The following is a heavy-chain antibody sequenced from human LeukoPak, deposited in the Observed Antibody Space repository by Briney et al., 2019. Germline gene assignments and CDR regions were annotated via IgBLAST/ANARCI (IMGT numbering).Heavy chain of an antibody. CDR3: ASCHCTNGVCYGGCEYFQH. Sequence: ASVKVSCKASGYTFTKYGITWVRQAPGQGLERMGWVGTYTGKTNYAQNLQGRVTMTTDTSTRTAYMELGSLRSDDTAVYYCASCHCTNGVCYGGCEYFQHWGQGTLVTVSS. CDR2: VGTYTGKT. CDR1: GYTFTKYG. J-gene: IGHJ1*01. V-gene: IGHV1-18*01. D-gene: IGHD2-8*01.